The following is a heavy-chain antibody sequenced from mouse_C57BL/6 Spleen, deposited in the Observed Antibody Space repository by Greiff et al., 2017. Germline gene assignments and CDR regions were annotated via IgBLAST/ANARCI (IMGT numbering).Heavy chain of an antibody. D-gene: IGHD1-1*01. Sequence: QVQLQQSGAELVKPGASVKLSCKASGYTFTSYWMQWVKQRPGQGLEWIGEIDPSDSYTNYNQKFKGKATLTVDTSSSTAYMQLSSLTSEDSAVYYCARSDYYGSGYWGQGTTLTVSS. CDR2: IDPSDSYT. V-gene: IGHV1-50*01. CDR1: GYTFTSYW. J-gene: IGHJ2*01. CDR3: ARSDYYGSGY.